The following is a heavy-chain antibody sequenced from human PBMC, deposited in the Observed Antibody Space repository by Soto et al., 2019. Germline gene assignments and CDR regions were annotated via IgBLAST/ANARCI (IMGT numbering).Heavy chain of an antibody. Sequence: PGGSLRLSCAASGFTFSSYGMHWVRQAPGKGLEWVAVISYDGSNKYYADSVKGRFTISRDNSKNTLYLQMNSLRAEGTAVYYCAKEVPAAKYYYYYYGMDVWGQGTTVTVSS. CDR3: AKEVPAAKYYYYYYGMDV. CDR1: GFTFSSYG. V-gene: IGHV3-30*18. CDR2: ISYDGSNK. D-gene: IGHD2-2*01. J-gene: IGHJ6*02.